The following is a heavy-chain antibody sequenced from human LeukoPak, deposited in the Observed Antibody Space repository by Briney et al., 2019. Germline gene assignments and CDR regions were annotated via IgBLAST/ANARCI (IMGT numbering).Heavy chain of an antibody. Sequence: PGGSLRLSCAASGFTFSSYGMHWVRQAPANGLEWVAIISYDGSNKYYADSVKGRFTISRDNSKNTLYLQMNSLRAEDTAVYYCAKSTTVTQRGYFDYWGQRTLVTVSS. V-gene: IGHV3-30*18. CDR1: GFTFSSYG. CDR2: ISYDGSNK. D-gene: IGHD4-17*01. J-gene: IGHJ4*02. CDR3: AKSTTVTQRGYFDY.